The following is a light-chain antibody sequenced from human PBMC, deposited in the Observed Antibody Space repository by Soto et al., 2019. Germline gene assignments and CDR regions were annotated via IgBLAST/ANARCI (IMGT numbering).Light chain of an antibody. CDR3: QQYGSSGT. V-gene: IGKV3-20*01. CDR2: GAS. J-gene: IGKJ1*01. Sequence: EIVMTQSPVTLSVSPGERATLSCRASQNVGTFLAWYQLKPGQAPRLLIYGASNRATRIPDRFSGSGSGTDFTLTISRLEPEDFAVYYCQQYGSSGTFGQGTKVDIK. CDR1: QNVGTF.